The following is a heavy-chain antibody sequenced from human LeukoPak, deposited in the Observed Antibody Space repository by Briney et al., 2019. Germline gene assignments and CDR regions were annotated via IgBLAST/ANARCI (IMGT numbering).Heavy chain of an antibody. J-gene: IGHJ6*03. V-gene: IGHV3-23*01. CDR3: AKYYGDDPDYYYYMDV. CDR1: RFTFSSYT. Sequence: PGGSLRLSCAASRFTFSSYTMSWVRQAPGKGLEWVSAISGSGGSTYYADSVKGRFTISRDNSKNTLYLQMNSLRAEDTAVYYCAKYYGDDPDYYYYMDVWGKGTTVTISS. D-gene: IGHD4-17*01. CDR2: ISGSGGST.